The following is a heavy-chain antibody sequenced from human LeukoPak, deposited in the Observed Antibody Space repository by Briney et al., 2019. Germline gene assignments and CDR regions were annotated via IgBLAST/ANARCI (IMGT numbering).Heavy chain of an antibody. J-gene: IGHJ6*03. CDR1: GYTLTELS. Sequence: ASVKVSRKVSGYTLTELSMHWVRQAPGKGLEWMGGFDPEDGETIYAQKPEGRDTMTEDTSTNTAYMELSSLRSEGTAGYYCATASPRSGANYYYYMDVWGKGTTVTVSS. D-gene: IGHD3-3*01. V-gene: IGHV1-24*01. CDR3: ATASPRSGANYYYYMDV. CDR2: FDPEDGET.